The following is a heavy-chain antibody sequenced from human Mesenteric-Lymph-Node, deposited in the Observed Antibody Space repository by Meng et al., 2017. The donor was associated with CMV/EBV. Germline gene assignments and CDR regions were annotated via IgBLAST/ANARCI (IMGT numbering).Heavy chain of an antibody. Sequence: AASGFPFSSYRMNWVRQAPGRGLEWVSSISSSSSYIYYADSLKGRFTISRDNAKTSLYLQMNSLRAEDTAVYYCARVEGTINWYFDLWGRGTLVTVSS. CDR3: ARVEGTINWYFDL. V-gene: IGHV3-21*01. CDR2: ISSSSSYI. CDR1: GFPFSSYR. J-gene: IGHJ2*01. D-gene: IGHD1-1*01.